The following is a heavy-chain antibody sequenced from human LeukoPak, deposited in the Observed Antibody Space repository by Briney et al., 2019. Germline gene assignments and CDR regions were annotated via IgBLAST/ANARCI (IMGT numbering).Heavy chain of an antibody. J-gene: IGHJ2*01. Sequence: GGSLRVSCVPRGFTFSNYGMRGVRPAPATGGEWVAVIFSDGSKKFYEDSVKGRFTITRDNSKNTLYLQMNSLRAEDTAVYYCAKSTGGYTGYFDLWGRGTLVTVSS. CDR2: IFSDGSKK. D-gene: IGHD5-18*01. CDR3: AKSTGGYTGYFDL. CDR1: GFTFSNYG. V-gene: IGHV3-30*02.